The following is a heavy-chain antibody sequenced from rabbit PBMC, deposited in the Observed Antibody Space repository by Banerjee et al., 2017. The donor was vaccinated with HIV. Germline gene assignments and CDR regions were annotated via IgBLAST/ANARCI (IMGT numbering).Heavy chain of an antibody. CDR3: ARDLAGVIGWNFNL. V-gene: IGHV1S45*01. CDR2: INTSSGNT. Sequence: QEQLVESGGGLVQPGGSLKLSCKASGFDFSSYGVCWVRQAPGKGLEWIACINTSSGNTVYASWAKGRFTISKTSSTTVTLQMTSLTAADTATYFCARDLAGVIGWNFNLWGPGTLVTVS. D-gene: IGHD4-1*01. J-gene: IGHJ4*01. CDR1: GFDFSSYG.